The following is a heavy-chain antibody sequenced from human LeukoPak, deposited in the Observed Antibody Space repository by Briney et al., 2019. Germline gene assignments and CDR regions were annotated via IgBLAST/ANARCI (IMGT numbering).Heavy chain of an antibody. Sequence: SETLSLTCTVSGGSISSSSYYWGWIRQPPGKGLEWIGSIYYSGSTYYNPSLKSRVTISVDTSKNQFSLKLSSVTAADTAVYYCARKLPMVRGVVDYWGQGTLVTVSS. CDR3: ARKLPMVRGVVDY. V-gene: IGHV4-39*07. D-gene: IGHD3-10*01. CDR2: IYYSGST. J-gene: IGHJ4*02. CDR1: GGSISSSSYY.